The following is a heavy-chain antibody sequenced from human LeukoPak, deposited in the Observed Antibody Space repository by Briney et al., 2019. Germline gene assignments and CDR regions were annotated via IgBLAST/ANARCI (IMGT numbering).Heavy chain of an antibody. J-gene: IGHJ4*02. CDR1: GFAFTNYG. CDR3: VRNYNGMTY. D-gene: IGHD1-26*01. CDR2: INSDGRST. V-gene: IGHV3-74*01. Sequence: GGSLRLSCVASGFAFTNYGMMWVRQAPGKGLVWVSYINSDGRSTTYADSVKGRFTISRDNAKNTLYLQMNSLRDDDTAMYYCVRNYNGMTYWGQGTLVIVSS.